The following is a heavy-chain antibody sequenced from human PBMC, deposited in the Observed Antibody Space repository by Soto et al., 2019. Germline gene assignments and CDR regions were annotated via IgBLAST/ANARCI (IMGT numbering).Heavy chain of an antibody. CDR1: GLTFSSYA. CDR3: ANGLNWRCDP. Sequence: EVQLLESGGGLVQPGGSLRLSCAASGLTFSSYAMSWVRQTPGKGLEWVSGIGSGGGSTYYADSVKGRFTISRDNSKNTLYLQMNSLRAEDTAVYYCANGLNWRCDPWGQGTLFTVSS. J-gene: IGHJ5*02. D-gene: IGHD1-20*01. CDR2: IGSGGGST. V-gene: IGHV3-23*01.